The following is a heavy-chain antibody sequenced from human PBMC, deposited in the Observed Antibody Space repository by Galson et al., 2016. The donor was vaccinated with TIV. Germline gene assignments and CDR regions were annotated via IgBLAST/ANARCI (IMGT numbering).Heavy chain of an antibody. D-gene: IGHD3-16*01. J-gene: IGHJ3*02. Sequence: SLRLSCAASGFTFSSYKMNWVRQAPGKGLEWVSSISSRRSYTHYADSVKGRVTISRDNANNSLYLQMNSLRAEDTAVYYCARDGARVGAHDAFDIWGQGTMVTVS. CDR1: GFTFSSYK. V-gene: IGHV3-21*01. CDR3: ARDGARVGAHDAFDI. CDR2: ISSRRSYT.